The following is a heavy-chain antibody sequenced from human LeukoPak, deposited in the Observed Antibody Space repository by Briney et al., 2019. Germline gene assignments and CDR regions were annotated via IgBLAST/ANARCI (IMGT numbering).Heavy chain of an antibody. CDR2: ISGRGGST. CDR1: GFTFSSYA. D-gene: IGHD2/OR15-2a*01. CDR3: ARDTRIVTY. J-gene: IGHJ4*02. V-gene: IGHV3-23*01. Sequence: GGSLRLSCAASGFTFSSYAMTWVRQAPGKGLEWVSNISGRGGSTYYADSVKGRFTISRDNAKNSLYLQMNSLRAEDTAVYYCARDTRIVTYWGQGTLVTVSS.